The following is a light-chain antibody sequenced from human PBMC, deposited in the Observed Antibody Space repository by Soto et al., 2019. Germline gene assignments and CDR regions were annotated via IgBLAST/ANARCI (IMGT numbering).Light chain of an antibody. J-gene: IGKJ2*01. CDR3: QQRSDWPRT. V-gene: IGKV3-11*01. Sequence: EIVLTQSPATLSLSPGERATLSCRASHSVSSYLARYQQKPGQAPRLLIYDASNRATDIPARFSGSGSGTDFTLTISGLESEDFAVYYCQQRSDWPRTFGQGTKLDIK. CDR2: DAS. CDR1: HSVSSY.